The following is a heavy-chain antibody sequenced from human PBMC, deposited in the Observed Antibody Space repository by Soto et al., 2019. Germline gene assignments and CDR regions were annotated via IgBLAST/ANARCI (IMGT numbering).Heavy chain of an antibody. D-gene: IGHD4-17*01. CDR2: IYYSGST. CDR3: ARGGYGDFYYYYGMDV. CDR1: GGSISSYY. Sequence: LSLTCTVSGGSISSYYWSWIRQPPGKGLEWIGYIYYSGSTNYNPSLKSRVTISVDTSKNQFSLKLSSVTAADTAVYYCARGGYGDFYYYYGMDVWGQGTTVTVSS. V-gene: IGHV4-59*01. J-gene: IGHJ6*02.